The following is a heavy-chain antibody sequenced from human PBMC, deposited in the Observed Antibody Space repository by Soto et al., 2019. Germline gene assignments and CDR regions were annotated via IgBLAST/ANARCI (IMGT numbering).Heavy chain of an antibody. V-gene: IGHV3-11*01. J-gene: IGHJ3*02. CDR2: ISSGGSSI. CDR3: ARGRVVRTGRSAFDI. Sequence: PGGSLRLSCAASGFTFSDYYMSWIREAPGKGLEWVSYISSGGSSIYYADSVKGRFTISRDNAKNSLYLQMNSLRAEDTAVYYCARGRVVRTGRSAFDIWGQGTMVTVSS. CDR1: GFTFSDYY. D-gene: IGHD1-1*01.